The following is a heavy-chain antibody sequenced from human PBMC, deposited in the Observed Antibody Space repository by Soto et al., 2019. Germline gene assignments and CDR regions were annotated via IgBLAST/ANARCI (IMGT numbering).Heavy chain of an antibody. J-gene: IGHJ4*02. V-gene: IGHV3-73*01. CDR2: IGSRGETYAT. CDR1: GFTFGASA. Sequence: GGSLRLSCAASGFTFGASALQWVRQASGKGLEWLGRIGSRGETYATTYAASVKGRFTISRDDSKKTAYLQLSSLTSEDTAVYYCARDDSGFSGSHYIDYFNYWGQGALVTVSS. D-gene: IGHD1-26*01. CDR3: ARDDSGFSGSHYIDYFNY.